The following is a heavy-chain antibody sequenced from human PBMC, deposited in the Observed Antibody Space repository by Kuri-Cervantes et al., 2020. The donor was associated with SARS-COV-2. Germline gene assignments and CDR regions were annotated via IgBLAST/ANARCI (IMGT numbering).Heavy chain of an antibody. D-gene: IGHD6-13*01. Sequence: GESLKISCAASGFTFSSYATSWVRQAPGKGLEWVSAISGSGGSTYYADSVKGRFTISRDNSKNTLYLQMNSLRAEDTAVYYCAKAVRRIAAARYDFDYWGQGTLVTVSS. CDR1: GFTFSSYA. CDR3: AKAVRRIAAARYDFDY. V-gene: IGHV3-23*01. CDR2: ISGSGGST. J-gene: IGHJ4*02.